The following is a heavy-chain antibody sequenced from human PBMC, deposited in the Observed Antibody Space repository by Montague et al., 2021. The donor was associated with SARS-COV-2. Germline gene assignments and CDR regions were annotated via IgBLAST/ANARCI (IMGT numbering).Heavy chain of an antibody. V-gene: IGHV4/OR15-8*01. CDR3: ARGGLGNRGFDY. CDR2: IYLSGFP. D-gene: IGHD3/OR15-3a*01. J-gene: IGHJ4*02. CDR1: DVSLSTSTW. Sequence: SETLSLTCVVSDVSLSTSTWWSWVRQSPGKGLEWVGEIYLSGFPHYNPSVKSRVSISLDDSRSQFSLRLTSVTAADTAVYFCARGGLGNRGFDYWGQGTLVTVSS.